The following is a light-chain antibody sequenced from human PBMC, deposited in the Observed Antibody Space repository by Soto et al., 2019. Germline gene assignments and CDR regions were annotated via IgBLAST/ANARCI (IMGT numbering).Light chain of an antibody. V-gene: IGLV2-8*01. CDR3: NAQAANGKHV. Sequence: QSALTQPPSASGSPGQSVTISCTGSSSDVGHSNFVSWYQQHPGKGPKLIIYEVSKRPSGVPDRFSGSKSGNTASLSVSGLQDDDEAEYFCNAQAANGKHVFGTGTKLTVL. J-gene: IGLJ1*01. CDR1: SSDVGHSNF. CDR2: EVS.